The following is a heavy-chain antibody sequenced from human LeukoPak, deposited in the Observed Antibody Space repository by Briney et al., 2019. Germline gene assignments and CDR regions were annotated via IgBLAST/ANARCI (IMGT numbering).Heavy chain of an antibody. CDR3: ASHGPGTSFYYYYGMDV. D-gene: IGHD1-1*01. CDR1: GDSISSYY. CDR2: IYYSGST. Sequence: PSETLSLTCTVSGDSISSYYWSWIRQPPGKGLEWIGNIYYSGSTNYNPSLKSRVTTSVDTSKSQFSLNLSSVTAADTAVYYCASHGPGTSFYYYYGMDVWGQGTTVTVSS. J-gene: IGHJ6*02. V-gene: IGHV4-59*08.